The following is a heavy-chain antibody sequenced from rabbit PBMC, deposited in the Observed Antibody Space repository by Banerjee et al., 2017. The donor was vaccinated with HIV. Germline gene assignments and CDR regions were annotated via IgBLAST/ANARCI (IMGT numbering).Heavy chain of an antibody. CDR3: ARATRTMLINL. Sequence: QEQLEESGGDLVKPEGSLTLTCKASGFSFSSGYYMCWVRQAPGKGLEWIVCISTGSSGSTHYASWAKGRFTISKTSSTTVTLQMTSLTDADTATYFCARATRTMLINLWGPGTLVTVS. V-gene: IGHV1S45*01. D-gene: IGHD2-1*01. J-gene: IGHJ4*01. CDR1: GFSFSSGYY. CDR2: ISTGSSGST.